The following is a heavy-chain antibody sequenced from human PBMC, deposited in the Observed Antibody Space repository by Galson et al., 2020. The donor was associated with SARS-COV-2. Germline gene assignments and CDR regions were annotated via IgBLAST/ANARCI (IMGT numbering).Heavy chain of an antibody. J-gene: IGHJ6*02. D-gene: IGHD6-19*01. Sequence: TGGSLRLSCAASGFNFSIYAMTWVRQAPGKGLEWVSTISNSGGGTYYKDSVKGRFTISRDNSKNTLYLQMKRLRGEDTAVYYCASLFYAGRAVAGPFDHWGQGTAVTGSS. V-gene: IGHV3-23*01. CDR1: GFNFSIYA. CDR2: ISNSGGGT. CDR3: ASLFYAGRAVAGPFDH.